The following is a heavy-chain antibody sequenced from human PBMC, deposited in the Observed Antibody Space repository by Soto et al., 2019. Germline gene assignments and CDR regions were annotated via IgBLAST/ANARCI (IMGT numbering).Heavy chain of an antibody. CDR2: IWYDGSNK. CDR3: ARGGGYDSPLDY. V-gene: IGHV3-33*01. J-gene: IGHJ4*02. CDR1: GFTFSSNG. D-gene: IGHD5-12*01. Sequence: QVQLVESGGGVFQPGRSWRPSCAAPGFTFSSNGMTGVRQPPAKGLEWVAVIWYDGSNKYYADSVKGRFTISRDNSKNTLYLQMNSLRAEDTAVYYCARGGGYDSPLDYWGQGTLVTVSS.